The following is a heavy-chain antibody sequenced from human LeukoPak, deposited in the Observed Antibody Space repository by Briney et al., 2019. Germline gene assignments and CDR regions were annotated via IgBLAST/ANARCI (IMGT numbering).Heavy chain of an antibody. V-gene: IGHV3-66*01. CDR2: IYSGGST. CDR1: GFTVSSNY. CDR3: ARAAAGTAFDY. D-gene: IGHD6-13*01. J-gene: IGHJ4*02. Sequence: QPGGSLRLSCAASGFTVSSNYMSWVRRAPGRGLEWVLVIYSGGSTYYADAVKGRFTISRDNSRSTLYLQMNSLRAEDTAVYYCARAAAGTAFDYWGQGTLVTVSS.